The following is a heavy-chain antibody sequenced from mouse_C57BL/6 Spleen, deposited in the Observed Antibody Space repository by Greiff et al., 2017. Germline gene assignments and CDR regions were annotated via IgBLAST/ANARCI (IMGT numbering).Heavy chain of an antibody. CDR1: GYTFTSYW. CDR3: ARRYYDYFYAMDY. Sequence: QVQLQQPGAELVRPGSSVKLSCKASGYTFTSYWMDWVKQRPGQGLEWIGNIYPSDSETHYNQTFKDKATLTVAKSSCTASLQLSSLTSEDSAVYYCARRYYDYFYAMDYWGQGTSVTVSS. V-gene: IGHV1-61*01. J-gene: IGHJ4*01. CDR2: IYPSDSET. D-gene: IGHD2-4*01.